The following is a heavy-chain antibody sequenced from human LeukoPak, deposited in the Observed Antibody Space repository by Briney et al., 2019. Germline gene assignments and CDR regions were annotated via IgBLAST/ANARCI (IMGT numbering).Heavy chain of an antibody. V-gene: IGHV4-4*07. Sequence: PSETLSLTCAVYGGSFSGYYWSWIRQPAGKGLEWIGRIYTSGSTNYNPSLKSRVTISVDTSKNQFSLKLSSVTAADTAVYYCARDRVSSGYGFDPWGQGTLVTVSS. CDR3: ARDRVSSGYGFDP. J-gene: IGHJ5*02. CDR1: GGSFSGYY. CDR2: IYTSGST. D-gene: IGHD3-22*01.